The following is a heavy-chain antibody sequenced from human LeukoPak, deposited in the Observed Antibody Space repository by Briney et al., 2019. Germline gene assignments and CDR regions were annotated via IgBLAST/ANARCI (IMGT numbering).Heavy chain of an antibody. D-gene: IGHD3-22*01. CDR1: GGSIRSSTYY. J-gene: IGHJ3*02. Sequence: SETLSLTCTVSGGSIRSSTYYWGWIRQPPGKGLEWIGSIYYSGSTYYNPSLKSRVTISGDTSKNQFSLKLNSVTAADTAVYYCAGHDSSGPYNAFDTWGQGTMVTVSS. CDR2: IYYSGST. CDR3: AGHDSSGPYNAFDT. V-gene: IGHV4-39*01.